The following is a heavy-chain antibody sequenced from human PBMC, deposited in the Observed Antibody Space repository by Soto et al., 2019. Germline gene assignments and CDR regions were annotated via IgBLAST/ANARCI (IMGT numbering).Heavy chain of an antibody. D-gene: IGHD3-10*01. CDR1: GYSFTSYW. CDR3: ARQARGENYYYYYGMDV. Sequence: GESLKISCKVSGYSFTSYWISWVRQMPGKGLEWMGRIDPSDSYTNYSPSFQGHVTISADKSISTAYLQWSSLKASDTAMYYCARQARGENYYYYYGMDVWGQGTTVTVSS. V-gene: IGHV5-10-1*01. CDR2: IDPSDSYT. J-gene: IGHJ6*02.